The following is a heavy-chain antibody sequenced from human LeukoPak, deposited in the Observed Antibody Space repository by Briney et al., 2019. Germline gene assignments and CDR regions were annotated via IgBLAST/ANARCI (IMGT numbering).Heavy chain of an antibody. CDR3: GRDRVMGVSLGELSH. CDR2: IIPIFGTA. J-gene: IGHJ4*02. V-gene: IGHV1-69*01. CDR1: GGTFSSYA. Sequence: SVKVSCKASGGTFSSYAISWVRQAPGQGLEWMGGIIPIFGTANYAQKFQGRVTITADESTSTAYMELSSLRSEDTAVYYCGRDRVMGVSLGELSHWGQGTLSPSPQ. D-gene: IGHD3-16*02.